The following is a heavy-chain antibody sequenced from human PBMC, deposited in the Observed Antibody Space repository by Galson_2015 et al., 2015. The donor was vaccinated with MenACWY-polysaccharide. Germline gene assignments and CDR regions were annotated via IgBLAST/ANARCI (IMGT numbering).Heavy chain of an antibody. D-gene: IGHD3-10*01. J-gene: IGHJ4*02. V-gene: IGHV4-4*07. Sequence: SYYWSWIRQPAGQGLEWIGRIYTSGSTKYNPSLKSRVTMSVDTSKSQFSLKLSSVTAADTAVYYCARGGGGLGSYYNVFWGQGTLVTVSS. CDR3: ARGGGGLGSYYNVF. CDR1: SYY. CDR2: IYTSGST.